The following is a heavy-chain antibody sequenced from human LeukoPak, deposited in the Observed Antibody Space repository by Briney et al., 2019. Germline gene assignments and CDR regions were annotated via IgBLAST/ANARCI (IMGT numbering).Heavy chain of an antibody. J-gene: IGHJ4*02. CDR3: ARDATIFGVVSSFDY. CDR1: GYTFSIYG. CDR2: ISGYNGST. Sequence: GASLEISCKASGYTFSIYGISWVRQAPGQGLERMGWISGYNGSTNYAQKVQSRVMMTTDTSTSTAYMELRSLRSDDTAVYYCARDATIFGVVSSFDYWGQGTLVTVSS. D-gene: IGHD3-3*01. V-gene: IGHV1-18*01.